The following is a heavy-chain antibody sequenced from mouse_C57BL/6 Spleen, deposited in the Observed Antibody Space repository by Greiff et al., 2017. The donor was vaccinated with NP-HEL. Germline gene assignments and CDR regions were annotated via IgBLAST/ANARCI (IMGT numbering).Heavy chain of an antibody. CDR2: INPNNGGT. J-gene: IGHJ4*01. D-gene: IGHD2-4*01. V-gene: IGHV1-18*01. CDR1: GYTFTDYN. Sequence: VQLQQSGPELVKPGASVKIPCKASGYTFTDYNMDWVKQSHGKSLEWIGDINPNNGGTIYNHKFKGKATLTVDKSSSTAYMELRSLTSEDTAVYYCARKGIYYDPYYYAMDYWGQGTSVTVSS. CDR3: ARKGIYYDPYYYAMDY.